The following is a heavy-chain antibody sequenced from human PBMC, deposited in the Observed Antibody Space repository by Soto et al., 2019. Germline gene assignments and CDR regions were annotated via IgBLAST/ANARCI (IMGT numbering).Heavy chain of an antibody. D-gene: IGHD6-13*01. V-gene: IGHV3-23*01. CDR2: ISESGGST. CDR3: AKDLVAAAAS. J-gene: IGHJ5*02. CDR1: GFTFSNYA. Sequence: SLRLSCVGSGFTFSNYAMSWVRQAPGKGLEWVSGISESGGSTHYADSVRGRFAISRDNSKNTVYLQMNSLRAEDTAVYYCAKDLVAAAASWGQGTLVTVSS.